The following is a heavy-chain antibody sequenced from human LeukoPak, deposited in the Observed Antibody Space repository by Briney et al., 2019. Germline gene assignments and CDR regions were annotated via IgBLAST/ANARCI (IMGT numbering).Heavy chain of an antibody. CDR1: GLTFSSYG. D-gene: IGHD2-15*01. J-gene: IGHJ4*02. CDR2: IWFDGSNK. Sequence: PGGSLRLSCAASGLTFSSYGIHWVRQAPGKGLEWVAVIWFDGSNKYYADSVKGRFTISRDNSKDTLYLQVNSLRAEDTAVYYCAREYNSGGMGELGYWGQGTLVTVSS. CDR3: AREYNSGGMGELGY. V-gene: IGHV3-33*01.